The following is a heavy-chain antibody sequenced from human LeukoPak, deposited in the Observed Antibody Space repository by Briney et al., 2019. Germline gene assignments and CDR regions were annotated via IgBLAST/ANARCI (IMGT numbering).Heavy chain of an antibody. CDR3: ARGDCSSTSCYFYYYYYGMDV. J-gene: IGHJ6*02. CDR2: ISSSGSTI. D-gene: IGHD2-2*01. Sequence: GGSLRLSCAASGFNFSRYEMIWVRQATGKGREGVSYISSSGSTIYYAHSEKGRFTISRDNAKNSLYLQMNSLRAEDTAVYYCARGDCSSTSCYFYYYYYGMDVWGQGTTVTVSS. CDR1: GFNFSRYE. V-gene: IGHV3-48*03.